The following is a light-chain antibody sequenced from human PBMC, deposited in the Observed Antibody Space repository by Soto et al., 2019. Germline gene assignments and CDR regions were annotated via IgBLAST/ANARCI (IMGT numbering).Light chain of an antibody. CDR3: QQYNSWPYT. V-gene: IGKV3-15*01. Sequence: EIVLTQSPGTLSLSPGERATLSCRASQSVHTNYLAWYQQKPGQAPRLLIYGASTRATGIPARFSGGGSGTEFTLTISSLQSEDFAVYYCQQYNSWPYTFGQGTKLEIK. CDR2: GAS. J-gene: IGKJ2*01. CDR1: QSVHTN.